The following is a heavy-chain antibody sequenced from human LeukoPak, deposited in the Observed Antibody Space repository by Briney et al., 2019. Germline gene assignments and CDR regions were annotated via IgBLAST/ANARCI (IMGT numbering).Heavy chain of an antibody. Sequence: SVKVSCKASGGSFRRYAFAWVRQAPGQGLEWMGGIMPVLDTGSYAQGFQGRVTITTDRSTSTAYMELRSLRPEDTALYYCAARDNGNDLLSYHAMDVWGNGTTVTVSS. J-gene: IGHJ6*04. V-gene: IGHV1-69*05. CDR2: IMPVLDTG. D-gene: IGHD1-1*01. CDR1: GGSFRRYA. CDR3: AARDNGNDLLSYHAMDV.